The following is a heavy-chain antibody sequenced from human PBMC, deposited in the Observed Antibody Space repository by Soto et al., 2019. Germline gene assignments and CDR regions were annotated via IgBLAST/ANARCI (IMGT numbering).Heavy chain of an antibody. CDR1: GGSIRSYY. J-gene: IGHJ4*02. Sequence: SLTCSVSGGSIRSYYWSWIRQSPEKGLEWIGYFYHSGNSNYNPSLKSRVTISVDTSKNQFSLKLSSVAAADTAIYFCATTRGIAVGGSFDYWGQGTLVTVSS. CDR2: FYHSGNS. D-gene: IGHD6-13*01. V-gene: IGHV4-4*08. CDR3: ATTRGIAVGGSFDY.